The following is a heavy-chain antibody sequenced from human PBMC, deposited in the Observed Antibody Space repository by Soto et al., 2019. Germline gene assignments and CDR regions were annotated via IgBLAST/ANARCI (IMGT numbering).Heavy chain of an antibody. CDR2: IYHSGST. J-gene: IGHJ4*02. Sequence: SETLSLTCTVSGGSISSGGYSWSWIRQPPGKGLEWIGYIYHSGSTYYNPSLKSRVTISVDRSKNQFSLKLSSVTAADTAVYYCASQHYYDSSGYYVVYWGQGTLVTVSS. D-gene: IGHD3-22*01. CDR1: GGSISSGGYS. V-gene: IGHV4-30-2*01. CDR3: ASQHYYDSSGYYVVY.